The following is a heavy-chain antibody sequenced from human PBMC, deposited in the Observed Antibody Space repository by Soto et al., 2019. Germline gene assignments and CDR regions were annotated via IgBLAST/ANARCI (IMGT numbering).Heavy chain of an antibody. D-gene: IGHD3-22*01. Sequence: GGSLRLSCAASGFTFSSYGMHWVRQAPGKGLEWVAVISYDGSNKYYADSVKGRFTISRDNSKNTLYLQMNSLRAEDTAVYYCAKDIRYDSSGLNDYWGQGTLDTVSS. CDR3: AKDIRYDSSGLNDY. CDR2: ISYDGSNK. CDR1: GFTFSSYG. V-gene: IGHV3-30*18. J-gene: IGHJ4*02.